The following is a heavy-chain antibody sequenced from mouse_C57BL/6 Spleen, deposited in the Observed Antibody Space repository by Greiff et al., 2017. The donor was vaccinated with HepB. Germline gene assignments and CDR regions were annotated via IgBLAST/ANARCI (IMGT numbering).Heavy chain of an antibody. D-gene: IGHD1-1*01. CDR1: GYTFTSYW. Sequence: VQLQQSGAELVMPGASVKLSCKASGYTFTSYWMHWVKQRPGQGLEWIGEIDPSDSYTNYNQKFKGKSTLTVDKSSSTAYMQLSSLTSEDSAVYYCARGGGYYYGTLDYWGQGTTLTVSS. CDR3: ARGGGYYYGTLDY. J-gene: IGHJ2*01. CDR2: IDPSDSYT. V-gene: IGHV1-69*01.